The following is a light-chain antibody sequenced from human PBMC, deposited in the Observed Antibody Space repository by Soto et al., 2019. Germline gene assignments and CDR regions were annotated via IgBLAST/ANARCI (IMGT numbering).Light chain of an antibody. CDR3: QQLNSYPRT. J-gene: IGKJ2*01. Sequence: DIQLTQSPSFLSASIGDSVTITCRASQGISSYLAWYQQKPGKAPKLLIYAASTLQSGVPSRFSGSGSGTDFTLTISSLQPEDFATYYCQQLNSYPRTFGQGTKREIK. V-gene: IGKV1-9*01. CDR1: QGISSY. CDR2: AAS.